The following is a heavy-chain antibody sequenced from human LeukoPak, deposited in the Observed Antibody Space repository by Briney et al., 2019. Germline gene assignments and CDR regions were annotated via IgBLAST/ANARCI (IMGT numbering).Heavy chain of an antibody. V-gene: IGHV4-4*07. CDR2: IYTSGST. Sequence: SETLSLTCTVSGGSISSYYWSWIRQPAGKGLEWIGRIYTSGSTNYNPSLKSRVTMSVDTSKNQFSLKLSSVTAADTAVYYCARRPTETAMVRGVSHYYFDYWGQGTLVTVSS. CDR3: ARRPTETAMVRGVSHYYFDY. J-gene: IGHJ4*02. D-gene: IGHD3-10*01. CDR1: GGSISSYY.